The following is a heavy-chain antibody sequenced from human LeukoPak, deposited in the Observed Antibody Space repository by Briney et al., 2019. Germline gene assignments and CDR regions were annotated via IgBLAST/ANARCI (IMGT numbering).Heavy chain of an antibody. CDR1: RGSVTSYY. Sequence: SETLSLTCTVSRGSVTSYYWSWIRQPPGKGLEWIGDVYFSGDTKYNPSLQSRVTISLDTSQNQFSLRLRSVTAADTAVYYCARVNREYSSSWYYYYYYMDVWGKGTTVTVSS. CDR3: ARVNREYSSSWYYYYYYMDV. V-gene: IGHV4-59*02. J-gene: IGHJ6*03. D-gene: IGHD6-13*01. CDR2: VYFSGDT.